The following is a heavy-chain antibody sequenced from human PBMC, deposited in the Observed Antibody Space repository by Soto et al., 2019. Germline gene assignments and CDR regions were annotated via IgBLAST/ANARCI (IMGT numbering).Heavy chain of an antibody. Sequence: TGGSLRLSCAASGFTFSSYWMSWVRQAPGKGLEWVANIKQDGSEKYYVDSVKGRFTISRDNAKNSLYLQMNSLRAEDTAVYYCAREMFWYRSSSGFDPWGQGTLVTVSS. J-gene: IGHJ5*02. V-gene: IGHV3-7*01. CDR3: AREMFWYRSSSGFDP. CDR2: IKQDGSEK. D-gene: IGHD6-6*01. CDR1: GFTFSSYW.